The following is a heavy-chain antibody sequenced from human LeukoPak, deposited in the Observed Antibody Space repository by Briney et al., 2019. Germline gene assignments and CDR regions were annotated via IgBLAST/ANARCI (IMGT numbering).Heavy chain of an antibody. J-gene: IGHJ6*02. Sequence: GRSLRLSCAASGFTFSSYSMNWVRQAPGKGLEWVSSISSSSSYIYYADSVKGRFTISRDNAKNSLYLQMNSLRAEDTAVYYCARERIAAASYYGMDVWGQGTTVTVSS. CDR2: ISSSSSYI. CDR1: GFTFSSYS. V-gene: IGHV3-21*01. CDR3: ARERIAAASYYGMDV. D-gene: IGHD6-13*01.